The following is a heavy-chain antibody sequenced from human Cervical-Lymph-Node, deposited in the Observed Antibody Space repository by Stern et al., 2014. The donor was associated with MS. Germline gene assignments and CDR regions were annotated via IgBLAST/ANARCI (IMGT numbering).Heavy chain of an antibody. CDR3: ARTLAHADYEGRFEY. J-gene: IGHJ4*02. D-gene: IGHD4-17*01. Sequence: QVQLVQSGAEVKKPWASVKVSCQASGYSFTRYGISLVRQAPGQRLEWIGLITVNKGNVNYAQKLQGRVTMPTDTSTSTAYMELRSLTSDDTAVYFCARTLAHADYEGRFEYWGQGTLVTVSS. CDR2: ITVNKGNV. CDR1: GYSFTRYG. V-gene: IGHV1-18*01.